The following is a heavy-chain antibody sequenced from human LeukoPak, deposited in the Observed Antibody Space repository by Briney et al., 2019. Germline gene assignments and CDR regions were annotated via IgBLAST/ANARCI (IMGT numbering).Heavy chain of an antibody. CDR3: ARDGILGGVQGPFT. CDR1: NYSISSAYY. CDR2: IYHSGST. J-gene: IGHJ5*02. Sequence: PSETLSLTCAVSNYSISSAYYWGWIRPPPGKGLEWIGSIYHSGSTYCNPSLKSRVTVSIDKSKNQFSLKLSSVTAADTAVYYCARDGILGGVQGPFTWGQGTLVTVSS. V-gene: IGHV4-38-2*02. D-gene: IGHD3-16*01.